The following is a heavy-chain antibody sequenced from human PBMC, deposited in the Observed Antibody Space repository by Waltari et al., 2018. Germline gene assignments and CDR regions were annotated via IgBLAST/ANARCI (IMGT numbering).Heavy chain of an antibody. CDR2: INHSGST. V-gene: IGHV4-34*01. CDR3: ARYIVVVVAATQNWFDP. D-gene: IGHD2-15*01. Sequence: KGLEWIGEINHSGSTNYNPSLKSRVTISVDTSKNQFSLKLSSVTAADTAVYYCARYIVVVVAATQNWFDPWGQGTLVTVSS. J-gene: IGHJ5*02.